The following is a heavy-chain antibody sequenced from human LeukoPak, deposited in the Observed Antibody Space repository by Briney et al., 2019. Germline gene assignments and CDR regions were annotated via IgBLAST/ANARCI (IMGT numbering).Heavy chain of an antibody. Sequence: GGSLRLSCAASGFTLSSYGMHWVRQAPGKGLEWVAVISYDGSNKYYADSVKGRFTISRDNSQNTLYLQMNSLRAEDTAVYYCARGSGYYPRSAFDIWGQGTMVTVSS. D-gene: IGHD3-3*01. CDR2: ISYDGSNK. J-gene: IGHJ3*02. V-gene: IGHV3-30*03. CDR1: GFTLSSYG. CDR3: ARGSGYYPRSAFDI.